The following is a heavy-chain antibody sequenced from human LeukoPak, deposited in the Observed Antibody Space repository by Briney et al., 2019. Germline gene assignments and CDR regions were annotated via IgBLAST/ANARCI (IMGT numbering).Heavy chain of an antibody. V-gene: IGHV3-48*03. J-gene: IGHJ3*01. Sequence: GGSLRLSCAASGFTFSSYEMNWVRQAPGKGLEWVSYITSSGSTTHYADSVKGRFTISRDNSKNTLYLQMNSLRAEDTAVYYCAKDKYDLWGQGTMVTVSS. CDR2: ITSSGSTT. CDR1: GFTFSSYE. CDR3: AKDKYDL. D-gene: IGHD2-2*01.